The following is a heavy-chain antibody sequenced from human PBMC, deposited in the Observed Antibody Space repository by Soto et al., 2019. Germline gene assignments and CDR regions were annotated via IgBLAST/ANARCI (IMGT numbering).Heavy chain of an antibody. CDR3: ARRGPGCSGGSCYSEDYYYMDV. CDR2: IYPGASDT. Sequence: PGESLKISCQGFGYTLTNSFSSYWIGWVRQMPGKGLEWMGIIYPGASDTKYNPSFQGQITISADKSISTAYLQWSSLKASDTAMYYCARRGPGCSGGSCYSEDYYYMDVWGKGTTVTVSS. D-gene: IGHD2-15*01. J-gene: IGHJ6*03. CDR1: GYTLTNSFSSYW. V-gene: IGHV5-51*01.